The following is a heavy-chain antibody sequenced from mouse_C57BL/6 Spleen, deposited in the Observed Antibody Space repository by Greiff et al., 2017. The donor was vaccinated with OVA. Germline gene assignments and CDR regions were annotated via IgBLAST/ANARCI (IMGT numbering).Heavy chain of an antibody. CDR1: GYSITSGYY. CDR2: ISYDGSN. Sequence: ESGPGLVKPSQSLSLTCSVTGYSITSGYYWNWIRQFPGNKLEWMGYISYDGSNNYNPSLKNRISITRDTSKNQFFLKLNSVTTEDTATYYCARGDGNYGYFDVWGTGTTVTVSS. D-gene: IGHD2-1*01. J-gene: IGHJ1*03. CDR3: ARGDGNYGYFDV. V-gene: IGHV3-6*01.